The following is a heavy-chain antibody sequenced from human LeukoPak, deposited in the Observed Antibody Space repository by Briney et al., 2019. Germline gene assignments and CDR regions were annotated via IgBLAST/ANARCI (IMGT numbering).Heavy chain of an antibody. V-gene: IGHV4-34*01. J-gene: IGHJ5*02. CDR2: INHSGST. CDR3: ARGSFSRRFDP. Sequence: AETVSLTCAVYGGSLRGYYWSWVRQPSGKGREWIGEINHSGSTNYNPSLKSRVTISVDTSKNQFSLKLSSVTAADTAVYYCARGSFSRRFDPWGQGTLVTVSS. CDR1: GGSLRGYY.